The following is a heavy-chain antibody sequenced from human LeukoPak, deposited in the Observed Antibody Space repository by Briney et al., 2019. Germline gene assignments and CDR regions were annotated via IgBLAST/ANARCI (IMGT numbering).Heavy chain of an antibody. CDR3: ATDLIGSSTSY. CDR2: INPKSGGT. J-gene: IGHJ4*02. D-gene: IGHD2-2*01. V-gene: IGHV1-2*02. Sequence: ASVKVSCKASGYIFTGYYMHWVRQAPGQGLEWMGWINPKSGGTNYAQKFQGRVTMTEDTSTDTAYMELSSLRSEDTAVYYCATDLIGSSTSYWGQGTLVTVSS. CDR1: GYIFTGYY.